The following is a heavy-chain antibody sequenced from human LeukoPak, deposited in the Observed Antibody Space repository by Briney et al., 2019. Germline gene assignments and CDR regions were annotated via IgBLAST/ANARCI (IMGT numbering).Heavy chain of an antibody. CDR1: GYTFTGYY. V-gene: IGHV1-2*02. CDR2: INPNSGGT. CDR3: ARDRDYGSGIFDY. Sequence: ASVKVSCKASGYTFTGYYMHWVRQAPGQGLEWMGWINPNSGGTNYAQKFQGRVTMTRDTSISTAYMELNRLRSDETAVYYCARDRDYGSGIFDYWGQGTLVTVSS. D-gene: IGHD3-10*01. J-gene: IGHJ4*02.